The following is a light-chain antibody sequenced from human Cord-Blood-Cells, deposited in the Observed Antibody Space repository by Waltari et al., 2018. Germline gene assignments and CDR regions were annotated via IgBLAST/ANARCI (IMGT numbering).Light chain of an antibody. V-gene: IGLV2-11*01. Sequence: QSALTQPRSVSGSPGQSVTISCTGPSSDVGGYNYVSWYQQHPGKAPQLIIYDVSKRPSGSPERFSGSKAGNTVSLTISGLQAEDDAEYYCCSYAGSYTWVFGGGTKLTVL. CDR3: CSYAGSYTWV. CDR1: SSDVGGYNY. CDR2: DVS. J-gene: IGLJ3*02.